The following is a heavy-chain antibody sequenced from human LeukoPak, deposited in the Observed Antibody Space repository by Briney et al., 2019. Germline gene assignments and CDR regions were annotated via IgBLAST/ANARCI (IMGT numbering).Heavy chain of an antibody. CDR1: GFIFSNYG. J-gene: IGHJ4*02. CDR2: ISGSGGST. V-gene: IGHV3-23*01. Sequence: PGGSLRLSCAASGFIFSNYGMHWVRQAPGKGLEWVSAISGSGGSTYYADSVKGRFTISRDNSKNTLYLQMNSLRAEDTAVYYCAKVAGDGGHRGDYWGQGTLVTVSS. CDR3: AKVAGDGGHRGDY. D-gene: IGHD4-17*01.